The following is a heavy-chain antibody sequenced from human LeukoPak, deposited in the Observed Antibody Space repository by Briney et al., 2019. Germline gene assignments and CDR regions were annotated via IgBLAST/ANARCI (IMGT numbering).Heavy chain of an antibody. CDR3: ARDRSPVTYYYDSSGHTAIDY. J-gene: IGHJ4*02. CDR2: ISSSSSYI. V-gene: IGHV3-21*01. Sequence: GSLRLSCAASGFTFSSYSMSWVRQAPGKGLEWVSSISSSSSYIYYADSVKGRFTISRDNAKNSLYLQMNSLRAEDTAVYYCARDRSPVTYYYDSSGHTAIDYWGQGTLVTVSS. D-gene: IGHD3-22*01. CDR1: GFTFSSYS.